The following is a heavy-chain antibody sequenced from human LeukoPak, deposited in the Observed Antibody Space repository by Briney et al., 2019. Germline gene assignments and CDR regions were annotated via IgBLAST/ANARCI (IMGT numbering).Heavy chain of an antibody. CDR2: ISSSSSYI. J-gene: IGHJ4*02. CDR3: ARDETPTNGYDSYDF. Sequence: GGSLRLSCAASGFTFSSYSMNWVRQAPGKGLEWVSSISSSSSYIYYADSVKGRFTISRDDAKNSLYLQMNSLRAEDTAVYYCARDETPTNGYDSYDFWGQGTLVTVST. D-gene: IGHD5-12*01. V-gene: IGHV3-21*01. CDR1: GFTFSSYS.